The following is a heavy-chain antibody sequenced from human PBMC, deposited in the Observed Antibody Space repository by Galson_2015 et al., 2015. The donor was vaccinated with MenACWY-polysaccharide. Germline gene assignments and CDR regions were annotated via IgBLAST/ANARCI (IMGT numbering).Heavy chain of an antibody. CDR3: VREGENAVAGTLDI. V-gene: IGHV3-74*01. CDR2: INSEGST. CDR1: GFTFSSYW. J-gene: IGHJ3*02. D-gene: IGHD6-19*01. Sequence: SLRLSCAASGFTFSSYWTNWVRQAPGKGLMWVSRINSEGSTSYADSVKGRFTMSRDNAKSTVYLQMNSLRAEDTAVYYCVREGENAVAGTLDIWGQGTMVTVSS.